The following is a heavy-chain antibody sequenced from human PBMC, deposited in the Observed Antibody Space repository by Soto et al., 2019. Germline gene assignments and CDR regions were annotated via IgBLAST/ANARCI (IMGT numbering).Heavy chain of an antibody. Sequence: TGGSLRLSCAVSGFSISEYGVTWVRQPPGKGLYWVSGFSGGRGGTFYADSVRGRFTISRDDSRNMVYLQMDSLGVEDTAVYYCARDLYSYGYPDYWGQGTL. D-gene: IGHD5-18*01. J-gene: IGHJ4*02. CDR1: GFSISEYG. CDR2: FSGGRGGT. CDR3: ARDLYSYGYPDY. V-gene: IGHV3-23*01.